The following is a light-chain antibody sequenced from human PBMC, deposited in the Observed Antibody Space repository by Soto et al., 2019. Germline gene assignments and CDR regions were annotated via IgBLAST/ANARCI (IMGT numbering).Light chain of an antibody. J-gene: IGKJ5*01. Sequence: IVMTQSPATLAVSPGERATRSCRASQSVSSNLAWYQQKPGQAPRLLIYGASTRATGIPARFSCSGSGTDFTLTISSLQPEDFTTYYCQPSYSSPISFGQGTRLEIK. CDR1: QSVSSN. V-gene: IGKV3-15*01. CDR3: QPSYSSPIS. CDR2: GAS.